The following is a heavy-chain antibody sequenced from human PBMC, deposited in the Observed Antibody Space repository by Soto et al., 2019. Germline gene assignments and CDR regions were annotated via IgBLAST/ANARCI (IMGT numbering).Heavy chain of an antibody. V-gene: IGHV3-30-3*01. D-gene: IGHD3-10*01. J-gene: IGHJ6*02. Sequence: GGSLRLSCAASGFTFSSYAMHWVRQAPGKGLEWVAVISYDGSNKYYADSVKGRFTVSRDNSKNTLYLQINSLRAEDTAVYYCARDPPITMVRGVNRYGMDVWGQGTTVTVSS. CDR2: ISYDGSNK. CDR3: ARDPPITMVRGVNRYGMDV. CDR1: GFTFSSYA.